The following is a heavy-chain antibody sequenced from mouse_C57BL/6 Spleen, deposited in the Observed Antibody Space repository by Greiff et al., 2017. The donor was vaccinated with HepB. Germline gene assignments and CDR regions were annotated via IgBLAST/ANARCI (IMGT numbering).Heavy chain of an antibody. D-gene: IGHD1-1*01. CDR1: GYSITSGYY. CDR3: ARERGSSLNV. V-gene: IGHV3-6*01. Sequence: EVQLVESGPGLVKPSQSLSLTCSVSGYSITSGYYWNWIRQFPGNKLEWMGYISYDGSNNYNPSLKNRISITRDTSKNQFFLKLKSVTTEDTATYYCARERGSSLNVWGTGTTVTVSS. CDR2: ISYDGSN. J-gene: IGHJ1*03.